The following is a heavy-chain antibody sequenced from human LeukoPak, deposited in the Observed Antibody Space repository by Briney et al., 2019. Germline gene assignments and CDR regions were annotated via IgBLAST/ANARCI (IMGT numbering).Heavy chain of an antibody. CDR2: IKQDGSEK. CDR1: GFTFSSYW. Sequence: GGSLRLSCAASGFTFSSYWMSWVRQAPGKGLEWVANIKQDGSEKYYVDSVKGRFTISRDNAKNSLYLQMNSLRAEDTAVYYCARGTGTPTWHPPDYWGQETLVTVSS. CDR3: ARGTGTPTWHPPDY. V-gene: IGHV3-7*03. D-gene: IGHD1-7*01. J-gene: IGHJ4*02.